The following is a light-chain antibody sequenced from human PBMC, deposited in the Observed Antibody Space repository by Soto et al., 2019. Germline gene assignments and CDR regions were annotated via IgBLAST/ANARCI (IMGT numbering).Light chain of an antibody. Sequence: EIVLTQSPGTLSLSPGERAILSCRASQSVRSSFFAWYQQKPGQAPRLLIYDVSIRATGTPDRFSGSGSGTDFTLTINRLEPEDFAMYYCHQYEDSVLYTFGQGTKLEI. CDR3: HQYEDSVLYT. J-gene: IGKJ2*01. V-gene: IGKV3-20*01. CDR2: DVS. CDR1: QSVRSSF.